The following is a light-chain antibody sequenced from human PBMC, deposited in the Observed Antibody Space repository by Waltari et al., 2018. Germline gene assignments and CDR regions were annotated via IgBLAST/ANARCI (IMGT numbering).Light chain of an antibody. V-gene: IGLV5-45*03. CDR1: SGINVGSYR. Sequence: QAVLTQPSSLSASPGASASLTCTLRSGINVGSYRIYWYQQKPGRPPHYLLRYKSDADKQQHSRVPRRFSGSKDASTNACILLIAGLQSEDEADYYCMIWHNNAVVFGGGTTLTVL. CDR3: MIWHNNAVV. CDR2: YKSDADK. J-gene: IGLJ2*01.